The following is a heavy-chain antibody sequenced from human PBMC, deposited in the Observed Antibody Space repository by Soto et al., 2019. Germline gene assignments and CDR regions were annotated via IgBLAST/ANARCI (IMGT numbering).Heavy chain of an antibody. CDR1: GLTFSSYG. J-gene: IGHJ4*02. V-gene: IGHV3-30*18. CDR2: ISYDGNNK. CDR3: AKDHLETTVTTPSY. Sequence: QVQLVESGGGVVQPGRSLRLSCAASGLTFSSYGMHWVRQAPGKGLEWVAVISYDGNNKYYADSVKGRFTISRDNFKNTLYLQMDSLRAEDTAMYYCAKDHLETTVTTPSYWGQGTLVTVSS. D-gene: IGHD4-17*01.